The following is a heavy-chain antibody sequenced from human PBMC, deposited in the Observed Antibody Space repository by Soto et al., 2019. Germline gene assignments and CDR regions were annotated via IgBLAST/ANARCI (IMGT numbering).Heavy chain of an antibody. D-gene: IGHD1-20*01. CDR1: GASIYNGGYF. CDR2: IHNSGSP. CDR3: TTDVTGTTEEAALDY. J-gene: IGHJ4*02. V-gene: IGHV4-30-4*01. Sequence: SETLSLTCSVSGASIYNGGYFWSWIRQSPGKGLEWIGHIHNSGSPYNNPSLKSRVTISADTSMNQFSLALTSVTAADTAVYYCTTDVTGTTEEAALDYWGQGTLVTVSS.